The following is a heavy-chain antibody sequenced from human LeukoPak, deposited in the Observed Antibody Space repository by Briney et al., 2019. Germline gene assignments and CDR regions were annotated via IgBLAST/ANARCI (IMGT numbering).Heavy chain of an antibody. J-gene: IGHJ6*02. V-gene: IGHV1-2*02. CDR3: ATYSTSTLQYYYGLDV. CDR2: IRPNSGGT. Sequence: ASVKVSCKTSGYTFTGYYLHWVRRAPGQGLEWMGWIRPNSGGTKNAQKFQGRVTMTRDTSISTAYMELNRLTSNDTAVYYCATYSTSTLQYYYGLDVWGQGTTVTVSS. D-gene: IGHD6-6*01. CDR1: GYTFTGYY.